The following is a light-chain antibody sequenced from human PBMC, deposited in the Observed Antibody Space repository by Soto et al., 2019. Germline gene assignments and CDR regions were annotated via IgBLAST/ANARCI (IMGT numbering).Light chain of an antibody. CDR3: QESYSHLWGT. CDR1: QSINTY. CDR2: GAS. V-gene: IGKV1-39*01. Sequence: DIQMTQSPSSLSASVGDRVTITCRTSQSINTYLNWYQQKPWKAPKVLIYGASTLNSGVPLRFSGSGSGTDFTLTISSLEPEDFATYCCQESYSHLWGTCGQGNKVEIK. J-gene: IGKJ1*01.